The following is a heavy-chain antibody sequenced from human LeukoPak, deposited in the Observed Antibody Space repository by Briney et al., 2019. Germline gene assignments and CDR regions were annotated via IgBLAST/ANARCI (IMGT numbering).Heavy chain of an antibody. J-gene: IGHJ6*02. Sequence: ASVKVSCKASGGTFSSYAISWVRQAPGQGLEWMGWINAGNGNTKYSQKFQGRVTITRDTSASTAYMELSSLRSEDTAVYYCASVDGDPDYYYYGMDVWGQGTTVTVSS. V-gene: IGHV1-3*01. CDR2: INAGNGNT. CDR3: ASVDGDPDYYYYGMDV. CDR1: GGTFSSYA. D-gene: IGHD4-17*01.